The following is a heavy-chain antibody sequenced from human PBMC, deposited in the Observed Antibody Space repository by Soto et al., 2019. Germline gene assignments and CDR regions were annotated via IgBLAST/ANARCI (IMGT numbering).Heavy chain of an antibody. J-gene: IGHJ5*02. CDR2: IYHSRST. Sequence: SETLSLTCAVSGGSISSGGYSWSWIRQPQGKGLEWIGYIYHSRSTYYNPSLKSRVTISVYRSKNQFSLKLSSVTAADTAVYYCSRVPGPWGQGTLVTASS. V-gene: IGHV4-30-2*01. CDR1: GGSISSGGYS. CDR3: SRVPGP.